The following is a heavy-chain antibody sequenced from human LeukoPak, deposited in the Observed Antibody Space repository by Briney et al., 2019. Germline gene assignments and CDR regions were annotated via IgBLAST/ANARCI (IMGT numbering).Heavy chain of an antibody. V-gene: IGHV5-51*01. Sequence: GESLKISCKGSGYSFTSYWIGWVRQIPGKGLEWMGIIYPGDSDTRYSPSFQGQVTISADKSISTAYLQWSSLKASDTAMYYCARSMSETYYYGSGSYSLVYWGQGTLVTVSS. CDR1: GYSFTSYW. CDR3: ARSMSETYYYGSGSYSLVY. CDR2: IYPGDSDT. J-gene: IGHJ4*02. D-gene: IGHD3-10*01.